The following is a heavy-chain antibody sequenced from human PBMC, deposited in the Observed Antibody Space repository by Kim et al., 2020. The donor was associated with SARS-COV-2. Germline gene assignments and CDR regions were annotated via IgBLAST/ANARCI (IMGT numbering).Heavy chain of an antibody. Sequence: ASVKVSCKASGYTFTSYGISWVRQAPGQGLEWMGWISAYNGNTNYAQKLQGRVTMTTDTSTSTAYMELSSLRSDDTAVYYCASDRGAAAISTIDYWGEGTLVSVSS. CDR2: ISAYNGNT. J-gene: IGHJ4*02. V-gene: IGHV1-18*01. D-gene: IGHD2-2*01. CDR3: ASDRGAAAISTIDY. CDR1: GYTFTSYG.